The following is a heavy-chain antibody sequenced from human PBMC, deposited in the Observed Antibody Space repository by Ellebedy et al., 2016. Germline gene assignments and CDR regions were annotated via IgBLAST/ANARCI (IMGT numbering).Heavy chain of an antibody. CDR2: IGGSGVTSI. Sequence: GGSLRLXXAASGFTFSSCAMSWVRQAPGKGLEWVSSIGGSGVTSIFYADPVKGRFTISRDNSKSTLYLQMNSLRAEDTALYYCAKAPFDWLSHFDSWGQGALVTVSS. CDR3: AKAPFDWLSHFDS. D-gene: IGHD3-9*01. CDR1: GFTFSSCA. V-gene: IGHV3-23*01. J-gene: IGHJ4*02.